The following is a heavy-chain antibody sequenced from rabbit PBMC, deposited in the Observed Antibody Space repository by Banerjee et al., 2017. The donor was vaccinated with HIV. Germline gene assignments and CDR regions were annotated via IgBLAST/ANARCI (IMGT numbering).Heavy chain of an antibody. CDR1: GFTLSSYF. J-gene: IGHJ4*01. Sequence: QSLEESGGDLVKPGASLTLTCTASGFTLSSYFMCWVRQAPGKGLEWIACIYNGDGNTVYASWAKGRFTISKTSSTTVTLQRTSLTAADTATYFCARVAAFDGVPYANLWGPGTLVTVS. V-gene: IGHV1S40*01. CDR3: ARVAAFDGVPYANL. D-gene: IGHD6-1*01. CDR2: IYNGDGNT.